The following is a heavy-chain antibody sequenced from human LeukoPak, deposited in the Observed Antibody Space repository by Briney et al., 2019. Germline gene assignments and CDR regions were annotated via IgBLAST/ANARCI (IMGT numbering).Heavy chain of an antibody. CDR1: GYTFTSYG. Sequence: VASVKVSCKTSGYTFTSYGLSWVRQAPGQGLEWMGWISGYNGNTNSAQILQGRVTMTTDTSTSTAYMELRSLRSDDTAMYYCARAVPYFFGSGSTEEFDYWGQGTLDIVSS. J-gene: IGHJ4*02. CDR3: ARAVPYFFGSGSTEEFDY. D-gene: IGHD3-10*01. V-gene: IGHV1-18*01. CDR2: ISGYNGNT.